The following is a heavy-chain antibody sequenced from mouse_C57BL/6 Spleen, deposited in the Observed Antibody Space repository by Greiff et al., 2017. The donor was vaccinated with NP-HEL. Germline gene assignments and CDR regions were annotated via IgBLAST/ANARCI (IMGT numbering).Heavy chain of an antibody. CDR2: ISYDGSN. V-gene: IGHV3-6*01. CDR1: GYSITSGYY. D-gene: IGHD2-4*01. J-gene: IGHJ1*03. CDR3: ARVGYDYDYWYFDV. Sequence: DVQLQESGPGLVKPSQSLSLTCSVTGYSITSGYYWNWIRQFPGNKLEWMGYISYDGSNNYNPSLKNRISITRDTSKNQFFLKLNSVTTEDTATYYCARVGYDYDYWYFDVWGTGTTVTVSS.